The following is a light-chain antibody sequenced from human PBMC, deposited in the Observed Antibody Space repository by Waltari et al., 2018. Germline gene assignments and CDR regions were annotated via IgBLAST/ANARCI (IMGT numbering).Light chain of an antibody. V-gene: IGLV2-14*03. CDR2: DVT. Sequence: QSALTQPASVSGSPGQSITISCSCPRSDGGGYNYFSWYQQHPGNAPKLIIFDVTRWPSGVSNRFSGSKSGNTASLTIFGLQAEDEADYYCASYTSTRTVVFGGGTRVTVL. CDR1: RSDGGGYNY. J-gene: IGLJ2*01. CDR3: ASYTSTRTVV.